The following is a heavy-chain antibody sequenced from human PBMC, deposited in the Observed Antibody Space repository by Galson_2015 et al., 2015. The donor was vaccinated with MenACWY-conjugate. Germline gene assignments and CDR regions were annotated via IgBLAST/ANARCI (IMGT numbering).Heavy chain of an antibody. J-gene: IGHJ5*02. CDR3: ARTAGSVPP. CDR1: GFTFSSFS. Sequence: SLRLSCAASGFTFSSFSMNWVRQAPGNGLEWVSSISATSATIYYADSVKGRFTISRDNAKNSLYLQMNSLRAEDTAVYYCARTAGSVPPWGLGTLVTVSS. D-gene: IGHD6-13*01. CDR2: ISATSATI. V-gene: IGHV3-21*01.